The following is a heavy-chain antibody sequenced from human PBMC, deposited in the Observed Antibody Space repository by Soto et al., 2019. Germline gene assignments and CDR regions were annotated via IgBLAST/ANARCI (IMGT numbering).Heavy chain of an antibody. Sequence: SVKVSCKASGGTFSSYAISWVRQAPGQGLEWMGGIIPIFGTANYAQKFQGRVTITADESTSTAYMELSSLRSEDTAVYYCARGVGVVVPAASYGMDVWGQGTTVTVSS. D-gene: IGHD2-2*01. CDR2: IIPIFGTA. CDR3: ARGVGVVVPAASYGMDV. J-gene: IGHJ6*01. CDR1: GGTFSSYA. V-gene: IGHV1-69*13.